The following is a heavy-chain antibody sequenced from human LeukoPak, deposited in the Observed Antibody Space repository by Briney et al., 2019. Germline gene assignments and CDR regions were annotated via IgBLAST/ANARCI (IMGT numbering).Heavy chain of an antibody. CDR1: GGSISSGDYY. Sequence: SETLSLTCTVSGGSISSGDYYWSWIRQPPGKGLEWIGYIYHDGTTLYNPSLKSRVTISVDRSTNQFSLKVNSVTAADTAVYYCARWADYWGQGTLVTVSS. V-gene: IGHV4-30-2*01. CDR2: IYHDGTT. J-gene: IGHJ4*02. CDR3: ARWADY.